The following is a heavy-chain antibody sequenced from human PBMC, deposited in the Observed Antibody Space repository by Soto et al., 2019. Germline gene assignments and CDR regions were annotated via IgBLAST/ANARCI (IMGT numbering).Heavy chain of an antibody. D-gene: IGHD3-3*01. J-gene: IGHJ4*02. CDR3: ARLRPLEWLVPDY. CDR2: MFYSGIS. CDR1: GGSITGYQ. V-gene: IGHV4-59*01. Sequence: SETLSLTCTVSGGSITGYQWSWIRQPPGKGLEWIGHMFYSGISTYNPSLKSRGIISVDTSNNQVSLRLSSVTAADTAVYYCARLRPLEWLVPDYWGQGTLVTVSS.